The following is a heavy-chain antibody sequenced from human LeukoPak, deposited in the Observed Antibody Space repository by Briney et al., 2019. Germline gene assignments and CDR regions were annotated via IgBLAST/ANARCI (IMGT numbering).Heavy chain of an antibody. CDR3: AKVAGYTNTPEDY. Sequence: GGSLRLSCAASGFTFSSYAMSWVRQAPGKGLEWVSGISGSGGNTYYADSVKGRFTISSDNSKNTLYLQMNSLRAGDTAVYYCAKVAGYTNTPEDYWGQGTLVTVSS. CDR1: GFTFSSYA. CDR2: ISGSGGNT. J-gene: IGHJ4*02. V-gene: IGHV3-23*01. D-gene: IGHD6-13*01.